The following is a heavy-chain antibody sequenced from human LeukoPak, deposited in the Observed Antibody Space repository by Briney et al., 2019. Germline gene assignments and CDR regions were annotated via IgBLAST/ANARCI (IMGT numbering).Heavy chain of an antibody. Sequence: KPSETLSLTCTVSGYSISSGYYWGWIRQPPGKGLEWTGSIDHSGSTYYNPSLKSRITISVDTSKNQFSLKLSSVTAADTAVYYCARLGWGSYSNIRAKYYFDYWGQGTLVTVSS. CDR1: GYSISSGYY. CDR2: IDHSGST. V-gene: IGHV4-38-2*02. J-gene: IGHJ4*02. D-gene: IGHD3-16*01. CDR3: ARLGWGSYSNIRAKYYFDY.